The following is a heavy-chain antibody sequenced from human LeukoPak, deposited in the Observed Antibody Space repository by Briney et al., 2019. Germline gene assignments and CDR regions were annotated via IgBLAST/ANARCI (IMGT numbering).Heavy chain of an antibody. Sequence: SETLSLTCTVSGGSISSYYWSWIRQPAGKGLEWIGRIYTSGSTNYNPSLKSRVTMSVDTSKNQFSLKLSSVTAADTAVYYCARDGNCSGGSCYRWYYYYYYMDVWGKGTTVTVSS. CDR3: ARDGNCSGGSCYRWYYYYYYMDV. D-gene: IGHD2-15*01. CDR1: GGSISSYY. J-gene: IGHJ6*03. CDR2: IYTSGST. V-gene: IGHV4-4*07.